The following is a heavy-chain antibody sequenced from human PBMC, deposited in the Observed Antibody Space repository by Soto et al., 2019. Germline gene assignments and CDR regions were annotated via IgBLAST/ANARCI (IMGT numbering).Heavy chain of an antibody. V-gene: IGHV4-59*01. J-gene: IGHJ5*02. CDR1: GGSISSYY. CDR3: ARQGIFQNWFDP. CDR2: IYYSGST. D-gene: IGHD6-13*01. Sequence: PSETLSLTCTVSGGSISSYYWSWMRQPPGKGLEWIGYIYYSGSTNYNPSLKSRVTISVDTSKNQFSLKLSSVAAADTAVYYCARQGIFQNWFDPWGQGTLVTVSS.